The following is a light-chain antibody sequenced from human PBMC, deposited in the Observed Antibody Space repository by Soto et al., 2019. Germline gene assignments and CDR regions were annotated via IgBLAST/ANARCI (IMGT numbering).Light chain of an antibody. Sequence: QSVLTQPASVSGSPGQSITISCTGTTSDVGTYNLVSWYQHHPGKAPQPIIFEVTKRPSGVSDRFSGSKSGNTAPLPISGLLGEAEADYSCCSFAGRTPPPSVFGTGTKAT. J-gene: IGLJ1*01. CDR3: CSFAGRTPPPSV. V-gene: IGLV2-23*02. CDR2: EVT. CDR1: TSDVGTYNL.